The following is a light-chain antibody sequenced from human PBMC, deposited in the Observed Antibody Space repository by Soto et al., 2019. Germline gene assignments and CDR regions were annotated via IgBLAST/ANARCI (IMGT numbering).Light chain of an antibody. V-gene: IGKV3-11*01. CDR1: QTVSSY. Sequence: EIVLTQSPATLSLSPGDRATLSCRASQTVSSYLAWYQQKPGQAPRLLIYDASSRATGIPARFSGSGSGTDFTLTITSLEPVDFAVYYCQQRSDWPSTFGGGTKVEIK. CDR2: DAS. CDR3: QQRSDWPST. J-gene: IGKJ4*01.